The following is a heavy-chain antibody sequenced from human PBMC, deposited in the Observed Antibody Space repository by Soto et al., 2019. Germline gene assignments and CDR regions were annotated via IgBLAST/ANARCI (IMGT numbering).Heavy chain of an antibody. J-gene: IGHJ4*02. V-gene: IGHV4-34*01. CDR1: GGSFSGYY. CDR3: ARVSSGYDSDY. D-gene: IGHD5-12*01. CDR2: INHSGST. Sequence: SETLSLTCAVYGGSFSGYYWSWIRQPPGKGLEWIGEINHSGSTNYNASLKSRVTISVDTSKNQFSLKLSSVTAADTAVYYCARVSSGYDSDYWGQGTLVTVSS.